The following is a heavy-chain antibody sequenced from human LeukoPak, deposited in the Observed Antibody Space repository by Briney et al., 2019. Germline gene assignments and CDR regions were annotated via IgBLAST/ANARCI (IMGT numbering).Heavy chain of an antibody. CDR2: IYSGGST. J-gene: IGHJ4*02. CDR3: ARDLGSSFDY. V-gene: IGHV3-53*01. CDR1: GFTVSSNY. D-gene: IGHD6-13*01. Sequence: PGGSLRLSCAASGFTVSSNYMSWVRQAPGKGLEWVSVIYSGGSTYYTDSVKGRFTISRDNSRNTLFLQMNSLRADDTAVYYCARDLGSSFDYWGQGTLVTVSS.